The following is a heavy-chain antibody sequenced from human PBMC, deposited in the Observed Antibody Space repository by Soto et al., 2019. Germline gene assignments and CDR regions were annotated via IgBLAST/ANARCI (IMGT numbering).Heavy chain of an antibody. V-gene: IGHV3-7*01. CDR2: IKQDGSEK. J-gene: IGHJ4*02. Sequence: GGSLRLSCASSVFTFISYWMSWVRQAPGKGLEWVANIKQDGSEKYYVDSVKGRFTISRDNAKNSLYLQMNSLRAEDTAVYYCARDRLVNYDSSGYYDYWGQGTLVTVSS. CDR3: ARDRLVNYDSSGYYDY. CDR1: VFTFISYW. D-gene: IGHD3-22*01.